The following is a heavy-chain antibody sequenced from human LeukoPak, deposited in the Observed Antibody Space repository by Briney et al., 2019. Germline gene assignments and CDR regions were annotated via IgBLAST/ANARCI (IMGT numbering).Heavy chain of an antibody. CDR2: IYYTGNT. J-gene: IGHJ6*02. Sequence: PSETLSLTCTVSGGSIGGYYWNWIRQSPEKGLECIGYIYYTGNTNYNPSLKSRVTISVDTSKNQFSLKLSSVTAADTAVYYCARDGPHYYYGMDVWGQGTTVTVSS. CDR3: ARDGPHYYYGMDV. V-gene: IGHV4-59*12. CDR1: GGSIGGYY.